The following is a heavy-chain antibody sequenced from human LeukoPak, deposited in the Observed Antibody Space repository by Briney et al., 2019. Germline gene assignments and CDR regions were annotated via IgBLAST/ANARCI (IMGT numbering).Heavy chain of an antibody. CDR2: ISSSSYI. J-gene: IGHJ6*03. V-gene: IGHV3-21*01. D-gene: IGHD5-18*01. CDR3: ASASYAYYYMDV. CDR1: GFTFSSYS. Sequence: GGSLRLSCAASGFTFSSYSMNWVRQAPGKGLEWVSSISSSSYIYYADSVKGRFTISRDNAKNSLYLQMNSLRAEDTAAYYCASASYAYYYMDVWGKGTTVTISS.